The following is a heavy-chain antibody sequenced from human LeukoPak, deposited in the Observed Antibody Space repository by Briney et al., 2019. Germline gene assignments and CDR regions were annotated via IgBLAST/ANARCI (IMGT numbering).Heavy chain of an antibody. D-gene: IGHD2-2*01. J-gene: IGHJ4*02. CDR2: MNPNSAYT. CDR3: ARGQSYLTSWRRYFDY. Sequence: ASVKGSCKASGYTFISYGISWVRQAPGQGLEWMGWMNPNSAYTGYAQKFQGRVTITRNSSISTAYMELSGLRSEDTAVYYCARGQSYLTSWRRYFDYWGQGTLVTVSS. CDR1: GYTFISYG. V-gene: IGHV1-8*03.